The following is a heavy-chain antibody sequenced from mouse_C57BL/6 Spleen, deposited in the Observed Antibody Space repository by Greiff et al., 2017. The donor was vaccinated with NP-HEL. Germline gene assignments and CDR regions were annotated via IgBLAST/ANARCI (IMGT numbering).Heavy chain of an antibody. Sequence: VQLQQSGPGLVQPSQSLSITCTVSGFSLTSYGVHWVRQSPGKGLEWLGVIWSGGSTDYNAAFISRLSISKDNSKSQVFFKMNSLQADDTAIYYCARGLRTVWYFDVWGTGTTVTASS. J-gene: IGHJ1*03. V-gene: IGHV2-2*01. CDR1: GFSLTSYG. D-gene: IGHD2-4*01. CDR3: ARGLRTVWYFDV. CDR2: IWSGGST.